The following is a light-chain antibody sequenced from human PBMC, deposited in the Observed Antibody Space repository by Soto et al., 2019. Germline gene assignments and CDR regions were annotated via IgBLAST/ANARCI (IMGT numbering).Light chain of an antibody. CDR3: LHDYRHPRT. CDR1: QAIRND. Sequence: IQMTHSPSSLSACVGDRVIITCRASQAIRNDLGWYQQKPGKAPKLLIYTASTLQSGVPSRFSGSGSSADFTLTIRSLKTEDSATYYCLHDYRHPRTFSQGNKADI. J-gene: IGKJ1*01. CDR2: TAS. V-gene: IGKV1-6*01.